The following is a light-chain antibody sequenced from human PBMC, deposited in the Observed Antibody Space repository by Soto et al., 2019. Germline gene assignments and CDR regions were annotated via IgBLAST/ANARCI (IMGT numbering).Light chain of an antibody. CDR1: QDISSW. J-gene: IGKJ3*01. CDR3: QQANYFPPT. V-gene: IGKV1D-12*01. CDR2: ATS. Sequence: DVQMTQSPSSVSASVGDRVTITCRASQDISSWLAWYQQKPGDAPKLLIYATSILQSGVPSRFSGSGSGPDFTLTISTLQPEDFATYYCQQANYFPPTFGPGTKVDIK.